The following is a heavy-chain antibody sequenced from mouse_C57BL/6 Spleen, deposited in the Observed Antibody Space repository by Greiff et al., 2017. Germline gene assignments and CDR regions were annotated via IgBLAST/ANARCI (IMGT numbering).Heavy chain of an antibody. Sequence: EVHLVESEGGLVQPGSSMKLSCTASGFTFSDYYMAWVRQVPEKGLEWVANINYDGSSTYYLDSLKSRFIISRDNAKNILYLQMSSLKSEDTATYYCARGYDYDGEGYAMDYWGQGTSVTVSS. J-gene: IGHJ4*01. CDR2: INYDGSST. CDR1: GFTFSDYY. V-gene: IGHV5-16*01. D-gene: IGHD2-4*01. CDR3: ARGYDYDGEGYAMDY.